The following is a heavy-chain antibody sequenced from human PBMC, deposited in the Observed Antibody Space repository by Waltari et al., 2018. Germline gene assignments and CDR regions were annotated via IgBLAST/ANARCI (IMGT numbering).Heavy chain of an antibody. Sequence: VQLVESGGGLVKPGGSLRLSCAASGFTFSSYSMNWVRQAPGKGLEWVAVIWYDGSNKYYADSVKGRFTISRDNSKNTLYLQMNSLRAEDTAVYYCAREAGYSYGYDAFDIWGQGTMVTVSS. D-gene: IGHD5-18*01. CDR2: IWYDGSNK. CDR1: GFTFSSYS. CDR3: AREAGYSYGYDAFDI. J-gene: IGHJ3*02. V-gene: IGHV3-33*08.